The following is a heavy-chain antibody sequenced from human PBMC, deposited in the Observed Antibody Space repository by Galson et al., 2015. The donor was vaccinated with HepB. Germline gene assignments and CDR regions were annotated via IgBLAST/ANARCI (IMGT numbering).Heavy chain of an antibody. CDR2: ISDSGSST. Sequence: SLRLSCAASGFTFSRNAMSWVRQAPGKGLEWVSGISDSGSSTFYADSVKGRFTISRDNSKKTLHLQMNSLRGDDTAVYYCVKPKYDILTGYYPGFDYWGQGTLVTVSS. J-gene: IGHJ4*02. V-gene: IGHV3-23*01. D-gene: IGHD3-9*01. CDR3: VKPKYDILTGYYPGFDY. CDR1: GFTFSRNA.